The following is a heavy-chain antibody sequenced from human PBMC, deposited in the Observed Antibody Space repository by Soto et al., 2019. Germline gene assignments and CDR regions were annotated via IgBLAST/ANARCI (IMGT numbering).Heavy chain of an antibody. J-gene: IGHJ6*02. V-gene: IGHV3-30-3*01. Sequence: GGSLRLSCAASGLTISDNGMHWVRQAPGKGLEWVAVISYDGTITYYADSVKGRFTISRDNSKNTLYLQMNSLRTRDTAVYYCATTRVGPCSSSICFSGIFDGMDVWGQGTTVTVSS. CDR1: GLTISDNG. CDR3: ATTRVGPCSSSICFSGIFDGMDV. CDR2: ISYDGTIT. D-gene: IGHD2-2*01.